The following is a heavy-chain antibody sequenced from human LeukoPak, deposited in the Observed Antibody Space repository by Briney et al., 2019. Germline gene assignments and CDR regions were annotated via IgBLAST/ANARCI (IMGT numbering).Heavy chain of an antibody. D-gene: IGHD2-21*02. CDR1: GGSISSYY. V-gene: IGHV4-59*01. CDR3: ARVNDCGGDCYLY. Sequence: PSETLSLTCTVSGGSISSYYWSWIRQPPGKGLEWIGYIYYSGSTNYNPSLKSRVTISVDTSKNQFSLKLSSVTVADTAVYYCARVNDCGGDCYLYWGQGTLVTVSS. J-gene: IGHJ4*02. CDR2: IYYSGST.